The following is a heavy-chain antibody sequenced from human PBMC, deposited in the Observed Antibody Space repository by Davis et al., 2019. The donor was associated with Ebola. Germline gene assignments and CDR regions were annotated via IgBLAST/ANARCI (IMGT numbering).Heavy chain of an antibody. V-gene: IGHV4-34*01. CDR3: ARWEGSGSFFDH. J-gene: IGHJ4*02. CDR1: VGSFSGYY. CDR2: IHHSGST. D-gene: IGHD3-10*01. Sequence: PSETLSLTCAVYVGSFSGYYWTWIRRPPGKGLEWIGEIHHSGSTNYNPSLKNRVSISMDTSKNQFSLKLTSVTAADTAVYYCARWEGSGSFFDHWGQGSLVTVSS.